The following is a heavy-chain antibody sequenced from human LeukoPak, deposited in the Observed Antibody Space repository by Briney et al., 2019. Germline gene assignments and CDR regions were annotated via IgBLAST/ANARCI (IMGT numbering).Heavy chain of an antibody. CDR1: GGTFSSYA. CDR2: INPNSGGT. V-gene: IGHV1-2*04. Sequence: ASVKVSCKASGGTFSSYAISWVRQAPGQGLEWMGWINPNSGGTNYAQKFQGWVTMTRDTSISTAYMELSRLRSDDTAVYYCARTQPYGDYAFDYWGQGTLVTVSS. J-gene: IGHJ4*02. D-gene: IGHD4-17*01. CDR3: ARTQPYGDYAFDY.